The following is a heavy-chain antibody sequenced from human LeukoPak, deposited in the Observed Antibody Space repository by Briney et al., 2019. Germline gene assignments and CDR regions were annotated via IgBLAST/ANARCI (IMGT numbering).Heavy chain of an antibody. V-gene: IGHV4-59*01. D-gene: IGHD5-18*01. CDR1: GGSLSSYY. CDR3: ARYGTAMENVFDY. J-gene: IGHJ4*02. CDR2: IYYSGST. Sequence: SETLSLTCTVSGGSLSSYYWSWLRQPPGKGLEWIGYIYYSGSTNYNPSLTRRVTISEDTSKNQFSLKLSSVTAADTSVYYCARYGTAMENVFDYWGQGTLVTVSS.